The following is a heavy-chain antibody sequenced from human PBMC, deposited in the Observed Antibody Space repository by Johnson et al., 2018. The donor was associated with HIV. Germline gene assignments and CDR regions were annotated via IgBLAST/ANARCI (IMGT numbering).Heavy chain of an antibody. D-gene: IGHD2-8*01. J-gene: IGHJ3*02. Sequence: VQLVESGGGLGQPGGSLRLSCAASGFTFSRYAMSWVRQVPGKGLEWVSAISGSGAITYYADSVKGRFTVSRDNAKNSFYLQMNSLRAEDTAVYYCARSVNAGRPFDIWGQGTLVTVSS. V-gene: IGHV3-23*04. CDR2: ISGSGAIT. CDR1: GFTFSRYA. CDR3: ARSVNAGRPFDI.